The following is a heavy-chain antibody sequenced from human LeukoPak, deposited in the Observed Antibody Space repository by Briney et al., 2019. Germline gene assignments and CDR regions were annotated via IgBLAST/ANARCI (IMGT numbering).Heavy chain of an antibody. CDR2: ISSSSSTI. D-gene: IGHD3-22*01. CDR1: GFTFSRYS. J-gene: IGHJ4*02. CDR3: ARNHPHYYDSSGPRGFDY. Sequence: GTSLRLSCAASGFTFSRYSMHWVRQAPGKGLEWVSYISSSSSTIYYADSVKGRFTISRDNAKNSLYLQMNSLRAEDTAVYYCARNHPHYYDSSGPRGFDYWGQGTLVTVSS. V-gene: IGHV3-48*04.